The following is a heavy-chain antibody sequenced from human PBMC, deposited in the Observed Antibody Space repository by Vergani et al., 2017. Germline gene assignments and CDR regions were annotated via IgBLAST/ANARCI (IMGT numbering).Heavy chain of an antibody. CDR1: GGSFSGYY. V-gene: IGHV4-34*01. D-gene: IGHD6-13*01. Sequence: QVQLQQWGAGLLKPSETLSLTCAVYGGSFSGYYWSWIRQPPGKGLEWIGEINHSGSTNYNPSLKSRVTISVDTSKNQFSLKLSSVTAADTAVYYCARGQRIAAAGTIWLYYYYYMDVWGKGTTVTVSS. CDR2: INHSGST. CDR3: ARGQRIAAAGTIWLYYYYYMDV. J-gene: IGHJ6*03.